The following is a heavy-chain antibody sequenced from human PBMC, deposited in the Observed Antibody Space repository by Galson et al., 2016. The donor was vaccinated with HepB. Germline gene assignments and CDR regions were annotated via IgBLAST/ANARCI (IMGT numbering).Heavy chain of an antibody. CDR1: GFHFSGYG. CDR3: ARAGVSNWPDFDF. CDR2: IWFDGTYK. J-gene: IGHJ4*02. D-gene: IGHD6-13*01. Sequence: SLRLSCAASGFHFSGYGVHWVRQAPGKGLEWVALIWFDGTYKYYADSVRGRFTISRDDSMNTVFLQMDSLRAEDTAVYYCARAGVSNWPDFDFWGQGALVTVSS. V-gene: IGHV3-33*01.